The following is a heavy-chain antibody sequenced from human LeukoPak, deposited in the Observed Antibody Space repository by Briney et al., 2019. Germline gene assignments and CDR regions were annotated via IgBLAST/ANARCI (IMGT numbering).Heavy chain of an antibody. CDR3: ARDSHGGPLFDC. D-gene: IGHD3-16*01. V-gene: IGHV6-1*01. CDR1: GYSVSQNRAA. CDR2: TYYRSKWYN. Sequence: SQTLSLTFAISGYSVSQNRAAWHWMAQSPSRALEGLGRTYYRSKWYNDYAVSVTSRITNNPDTSKNQFSLQLNSVTLEDTAVYYCARDSHGGPLFDCWGQGTLVTVSS. J-gene: IGHJ4*02.